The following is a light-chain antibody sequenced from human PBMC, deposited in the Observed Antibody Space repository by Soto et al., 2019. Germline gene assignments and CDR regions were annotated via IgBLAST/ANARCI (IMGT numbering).Light chain of an antibody. V-gene: IGKV1-39*01. CDR3: QQSYSTPIT. J-gene: IGKJ5*01. CDR2: AAS. CDR1: QSISSY. Sequence: DIQMTQSPSSLSASVGYRVTITCRASQSISSYLNWYQQKPGKAPKLLIYAASSLQSGVPSRFSGSGSGTDFTLTISSLQPEDFATYYCQQSYSTPITCGQGKRLEIK.